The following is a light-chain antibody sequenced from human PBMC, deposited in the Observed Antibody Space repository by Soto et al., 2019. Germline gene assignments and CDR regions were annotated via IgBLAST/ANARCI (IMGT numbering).Light chain of an antibody. J-gene: IGKJ4*01. CDR1: QSISTY. V-gene: IGKV1-39*01. CDR2: AAS. Sequence: DIQMTQSPSSLSASVGDRVTITCRASQSISTYLNWYQQKPGQAPKLLIYAASSLQSGVPSRFSGSGSGTDFSLTISSLQPEDFATYYCQQTYSTLRTFGGGTKVGIK. CDR3: QQTYSTLRT.